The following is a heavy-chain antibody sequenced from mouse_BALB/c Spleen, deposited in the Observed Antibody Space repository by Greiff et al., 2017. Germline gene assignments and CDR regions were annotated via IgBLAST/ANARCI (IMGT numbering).Heavy chain of an antibody. V-gene: IGHV1S81*02. CDR3: ARGGSYWYFDV. Sequence: QVQLQQSGAELVKPGASVKLSCKASGYTFTSYWMHWVKQRPGQGLEWIGEINPSNGRTNYNEKFKSKATLTVDKSSSTAYMQLSSLTSEDSAVYYCARGGSYWYFDVWGAGTTVTVSS. CDR2: INPSNGRT. D-gene: IGHD1-1*01. J-gene: IGHJ1*01. CDR1: GYTFTSYW.